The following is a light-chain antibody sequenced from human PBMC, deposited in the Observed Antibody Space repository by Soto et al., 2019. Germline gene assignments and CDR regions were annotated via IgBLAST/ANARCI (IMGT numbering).Light chain of an antibody. V-gene: IGKV1-5*01. Sequence: DIQMSQSPSTLSASVGDRVTITCRASQNIRNSLAWYQQEPGKAPKLLIYEASSLESGVPPRFSGSESGTAFTLIISSLQPDDFATYYCQQYNSYLWTFGQGTKVDI. CDR2: EAS. CDR3: QQYNSYLWT. J-gene: IGKJ1*01. CDR1: QNIRNS.